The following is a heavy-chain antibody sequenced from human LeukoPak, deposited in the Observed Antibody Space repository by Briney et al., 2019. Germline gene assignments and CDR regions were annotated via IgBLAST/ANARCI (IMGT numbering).Heavy chain of an antibody. Sequence: SETLSLTCTVSGGSISSYYWSWIRQPAGKGLEWIGRIYTSGTTNYNPSLKSRVTMSVDTSKNQFSLKMRSVTAADTAVYCCARANYDGSDYWGQGTLVTVSS. J-gene: IGHJ4*02. CDR2: IYTSGTT. V-gene: IGHV4-4*07. CDR1: GGSISSYY. D-gene: IGHD3-22*01. CDR3: ARANYDGSDY.